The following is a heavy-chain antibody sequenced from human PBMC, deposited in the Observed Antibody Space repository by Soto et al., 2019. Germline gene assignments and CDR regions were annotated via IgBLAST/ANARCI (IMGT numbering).Heavy chain of an antibody. V-gene: IGHV4-34*01. CDR2: IDHSGGT. CDR1: GGSFSGYY. CDR3: ARGRLGGADN. D-gene: IGHD3-16*01. J-gene: IGHJ4*02. Sequence: QVQLQQWGAGLSKPSETLSLTCAVYGGSFSGYYWSWIRQPPGKGLEWIGEIDHSGGTNYNPSLKSRVTISVDTSKNQFSLKLSSVTAADTAVYYCARGRLGGADNWGQGTLVTVSS.